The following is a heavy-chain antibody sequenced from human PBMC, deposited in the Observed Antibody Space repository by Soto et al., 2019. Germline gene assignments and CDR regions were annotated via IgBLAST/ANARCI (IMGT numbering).Heavy chain of an antibody. V-gene: IGHV3-9*01. Sequence: PGGSLRLSCAASGFTFDDYAMHCARQATGKGLEWVSGISWNSGSLGYADSVKGRFTISRDNAKNSLYLQMNSLRAEDRALYYCAKDITGTPCTQDAFVSRGEGTKITVS. CDR1: GFTFDDYA. J-gene: IGHJ3*02. D-gene: IGHD1-7*01. CDR3: AKDITGTPCTQDAFVS. CDR2: ISWNSGSL.